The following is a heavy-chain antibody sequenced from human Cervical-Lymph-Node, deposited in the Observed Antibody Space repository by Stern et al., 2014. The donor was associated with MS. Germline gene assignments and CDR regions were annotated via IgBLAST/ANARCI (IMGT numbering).Heavy chain of an antibody. V-gene: IGHV1-2*02. CDR3: ARGGGYSYSTLDY. CDR1: AYTITDYY. CDR2: INPNSGGT. D-gene: IGHD3-10*01. Sequence: QMQLAQSGAEVKKPGASVKVSCKASAYTITDYYTHWVRQAPGHGLEWMGWINPNSGGTYSAQKFQGRLTMTRDTSISTAYMELSSLRSDDTAVYYCARGGGYSYSTLDYWGQGTQVTVSS. J-gene: IGHJ4*02.